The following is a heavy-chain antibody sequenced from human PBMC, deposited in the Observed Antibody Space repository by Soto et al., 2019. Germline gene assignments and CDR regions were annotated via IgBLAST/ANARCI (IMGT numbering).Heavy chain of an antibody. CDR1: GYTFTSYA. Sequence: ASVKVSCKASGYTFTSYAMHWVRQAPGQRLEWMGWINAGNGNTKYSQKFQGRVNITRDTSASTAYMELSSLRSEDTAVYYCARQGLFDYYDSSGYAPGNWFDPWGQGTLLTVSS. CDR3: ARQGLFDYYDSSGYAPGNWFDP. D-gene: IGHD3-22*01. CDR2: INAGNGNT. V-gene: IGHV1-3*01. J-gene: IGHJ5*02.